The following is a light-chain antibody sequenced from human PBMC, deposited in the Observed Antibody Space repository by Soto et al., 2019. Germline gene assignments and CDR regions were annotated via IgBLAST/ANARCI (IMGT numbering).Light chain of an antibody. J-gene: IGLJ2*01. CDR1: SSNIGSAY. V-gene: IGLV1-47*01. Sequence: QSVLTQPPSASGTPGQTVTISCSGRSSNIGSAYIYWYQHLPGTAPKLLIYRNNQRPSRVPDRFSASKSGTSASLAISGLRSEDDADYYCAAWDDSLVVFGGGTKLTVL. CDR3: AAWDDSLVV. CDR2: RNN.